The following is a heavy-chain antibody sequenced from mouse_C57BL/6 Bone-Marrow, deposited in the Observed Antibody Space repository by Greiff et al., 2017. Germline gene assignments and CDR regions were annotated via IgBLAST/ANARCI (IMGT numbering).Heavy chain of an antibody. CDR1: GFTFSSYG. J-gene: IGHJ4*01. V-gene: IGHV5-6*01. Sequence: EVQRVESGGDLVKPGGSLKLSCAASGFTFSSYGMSWVRQTPDKRLEWVATISSGGSYTYYPDSVKGRFTISRDNAKNTLYLQMSSLKSEDTAMYYCARPDGKGRAMDYWGQGTSVTVSS. CDR3: ARPDGKGRAMDY. CDR2: ISSGGSYT. D-gene: IGHD2-1*01.